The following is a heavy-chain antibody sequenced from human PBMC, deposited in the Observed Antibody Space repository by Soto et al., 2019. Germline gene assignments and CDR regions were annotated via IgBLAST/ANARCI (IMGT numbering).Heavy chain of an antibody. D-gene: IGHD3-3*01. CDR1: GYNFAGYW. J-gene: IGHJ4*02. V-gene: IGHV5-51*01. CDR3: ARGGVSTRTFDY. Sequence: RGESLKISCKGSGYNFAGYWIAWVRQMPGKGLELMGIIYPSDSDTRYRPSFQGQVTISAHKSISSAYLQWSSLRASDTATYYCARGGVSTRTFDYWGQGTPVTVSS. CDR2: IYPSDSDT.